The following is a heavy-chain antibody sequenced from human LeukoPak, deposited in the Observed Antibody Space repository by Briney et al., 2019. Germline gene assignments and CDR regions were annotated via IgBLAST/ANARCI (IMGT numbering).Heavy chain of an antibody. J-gene: IGHJ4*02. Sequence: SETLSLTCTGAGGSISSYYWSWIRQPPGKGLEWIVYIYYSGSTNYNPSLKSRVTISVDTSKNQFSLKLSSVTAADTAVYYCAREPYDILTGYYRHYFDYWGQGTLVTVSS. CDR2: IYYSGST. V-gene: IGHV4-59*01. CDR1: GGSISSYY. CDR3: AREPYDILTGYYRHYFDY. D-gene: IGHD3-9*01.